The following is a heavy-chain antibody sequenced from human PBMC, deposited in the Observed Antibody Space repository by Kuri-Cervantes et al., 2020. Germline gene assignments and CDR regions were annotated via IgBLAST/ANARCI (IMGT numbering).Heavy chain of an antibody. V-gene: IGHV3-7*01. CDR3: ARGHYGEADAFDI. J-gene: IGHJ3*02. CDR2: IKQDGSET. Sequence: GESLKISCAASGFTFSSYWMSWVRQAPGKGLEWVANIKQDGSETYYVDSVAGRFTISRDNAKNSLYLQMNSLGVEDTAVYYCARGHYGEADAFDIWGQGTMVTVSS. CDR1: GFTFSSYW. D-gene: IGHD4-17*01.